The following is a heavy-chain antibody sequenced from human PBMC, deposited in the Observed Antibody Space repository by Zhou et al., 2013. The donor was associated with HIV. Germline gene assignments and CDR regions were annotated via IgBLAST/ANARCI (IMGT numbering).Heavy chain of an antibody. D-gene: IGHD2-2*01. CDR2: MIPPFDTP. Sequence: QVQLVQSGAEVKKPGSSVKVSCKASAGSLNSYAINWVRQAPGQGLEWMGGMIPPFDTPTYARQFQGRVTITSDDSTATAYMELSSVTSDDTAVYYCARVLEGCTTACYFYYWGQGTLVHRLL. CDR1: AGSLNSYA. CDR3: ARVLEGCTTACYFYY. J-gene: IGHJ4*02. V-gene: IGHV1-69*05.